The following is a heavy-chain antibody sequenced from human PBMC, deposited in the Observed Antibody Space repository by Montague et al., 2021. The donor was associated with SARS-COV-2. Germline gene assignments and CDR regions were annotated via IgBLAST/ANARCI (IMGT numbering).Heavy chain of an antibody. CDR1: GGSIVTGDYY. CDR3: VREYTGSSQAS. CDR2: IFHSGTT. D-gene: IGHD6-6*01. V-gene: IGHV4-39*02. J-gene: IGHJ5*02. Sequence: SETLSLTCSVSGGSIVTGDYYWAWSRQPPGKGLEWIGSIFHSGTTYYAPSLRGRVTISVDASKNQFSLKLNSVTAADTAFYYCVREYTGSSQASWGQGTLVTVSS.